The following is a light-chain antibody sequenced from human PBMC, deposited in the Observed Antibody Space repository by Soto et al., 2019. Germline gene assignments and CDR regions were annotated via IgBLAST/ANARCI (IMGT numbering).Light chain of an antibody. CDR3: SVYTRTSTYV. CDR2: EVS. CDR1: SSDVGAYNY. Sequence: LTQPASVSGSPGQSITISCTGTSSDVGAYNYVSWYQQHPGKAPKLMIYEVSNRPSGVSHRFSGSKSDNTASLTISGIQAEDEGDYYCSVYTRTSTYVFGTGTKVTVL. J-gene: IGLJ1*01. V-gene: IGLV2-14*01.